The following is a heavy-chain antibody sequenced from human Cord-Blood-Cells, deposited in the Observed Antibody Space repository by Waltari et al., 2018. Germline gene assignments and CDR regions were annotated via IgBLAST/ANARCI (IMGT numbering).Heavy chain of an antibody. D-gene: IGHD3-3*01. Sequence: QVQLQQWGAGLLKPSETLSLTCAVYGGSFSGYYWSWIRQPPGKGLEWIGEINHSGSTNYNPSLKSRVTISVDTSKNQFSLKLSSVTAADTAVYYCARGLQVVFWSGYDAFDIWGQGTMVTVSS. CDR3: ARGLQVVFWSGYDAFDI. CDR2: INHSGST. CDR1: GGSFSGYY. J-gene: IGHJ3*02. V-gene: IGHV4-34*01.